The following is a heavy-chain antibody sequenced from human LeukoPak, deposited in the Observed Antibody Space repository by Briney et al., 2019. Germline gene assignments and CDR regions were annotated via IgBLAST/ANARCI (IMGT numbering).Heavy chain of an antibody. CDR3: ARPRGRWELLVGVDY. CDR1: GGSISSDGYS. V-gene: IGHV4-31*03. Sequence: SETLSLTCTVSGGSISSDGYSWNWIRQHPGKGLEWIGYIYYTGSTSYNPSLKSRVATSVDTSENQFSLKLSSVTAADTAVYYCARPRGRWELLVGVDYWGQGTLVTVSS. J-gene: IGHJ4*02. CDR2: IYYTGST. D-gene: IGHD1-26*01.